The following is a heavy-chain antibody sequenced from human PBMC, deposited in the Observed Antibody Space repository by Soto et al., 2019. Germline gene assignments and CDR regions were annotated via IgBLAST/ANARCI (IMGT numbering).Heavy chain of an antibody. V-gene: IGHV1-2*04. CDR3: AREVSSSQLRNYYYGMDV. J-gene: IGHJ6*02. D-gene: IGHD6-13*01. Sequence: ASVKVSCKASGYTFTGYYMHWVRQAPGQGLEWMGWINPNSGGTNYAQKFQGWVTMTRDTSISTAYMELSRLRSDDTAVYYCAREVSSSQLRNYYYGMDVWGQGNTVTVSS. CDR1: GYTFTGYY. CDR2: INPNSGGT.